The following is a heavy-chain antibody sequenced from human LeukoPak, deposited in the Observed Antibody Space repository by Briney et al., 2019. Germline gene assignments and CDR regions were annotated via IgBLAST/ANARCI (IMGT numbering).Heavy chain of an antibody. CDR1: GFTFSSYS. V-gene: IGHV3-66*01. Sequence: GGSLRLSCAASGFTFSSYSMNWVRQAPGKGLEWVSVIYSDGSTYYADSVKGRFTISRDKSKNTLYLQMNSRRAEDTAVYYCARVPAYYYYYMDVWGKGTTVTISS. CDR3: ARVPAYYYYYMDV. CDR2: IYSDGST. J-gene: IGHJ6*03.